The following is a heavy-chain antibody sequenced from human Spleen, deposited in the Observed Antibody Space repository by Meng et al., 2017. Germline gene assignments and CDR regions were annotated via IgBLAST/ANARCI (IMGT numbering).Heavy chain of an antibody. Sequence: QPQLQESGPGLVKPSEALSLTCLGSGGSISTSGYYWGWIRQPPGKGLEWIGSIGHSGTTYYTPSLRRRVTVSIDTSKNQFSLEVTSVTAADTAVYYCVRSSGWVRTGFDPWGQGTLVTVSS. D-gene: IGHD6-19*01. CDR3: VRSSGWVRTGFDP. CDR1: GGSISTSGYY. CDR2: IGHSGTT. V-gene: IGHV4-39*01. J-gene: IGHJ5*02.